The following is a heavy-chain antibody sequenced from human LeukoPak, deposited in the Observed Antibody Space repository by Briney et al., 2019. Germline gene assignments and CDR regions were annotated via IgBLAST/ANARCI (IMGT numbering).Heavy chain of an antibody. CDR3: ARGYESSGYYYYFDS. D-gene: IGHD3-22*01. V-gene: IGHV4-39*07. J-gene: IGHJ4*02. Sequence: PSETLSLTCTVSGGSISSSSYYWGWIRQPPGKGLEWIGSAYYSGSTYHNPSLKSRVTISVDTSKNQFSLKLSSVTAADTALYYCARGYESSGYYYYFDSWGQGTLVTVSS. CDR2: AYYSGST. CDR1: GGSISSSSYY.